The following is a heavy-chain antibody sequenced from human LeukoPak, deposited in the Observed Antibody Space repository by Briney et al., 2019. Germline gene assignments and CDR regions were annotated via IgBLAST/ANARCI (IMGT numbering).Heavy chain of an antibody. Sequence: GESLKISCKGSGYSFTSYWIGWVRQMPGKGLEWMGIIYPGDSDTRYSPSFQGQVTISADKSISTAYLQWSSLKASDTAMYYCAGHASSSWRHADYWGQGTLVTVSS. CDR2: IYPGDSDT. CDR1: GYSFTSYW. CDR3: AGHASSSWRHADY. J-gene: IGHJ4*02. V-gene: IGHV5-51*01. D-gene: IGHD6-13*01.